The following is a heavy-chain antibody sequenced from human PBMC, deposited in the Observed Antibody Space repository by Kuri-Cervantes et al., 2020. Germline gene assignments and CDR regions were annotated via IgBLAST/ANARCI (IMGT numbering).Heavy chain of an antibody. CDR3: ARAACSSTSCYYYYYGMDV. CDR2: IYYSGST. V-gene: IGHV4-59*08. Sequence: SETLSLTCTVSGGSISSYYWSWIRQPPGKGLEWIGYIYYSGSTNYNPSLKSRVTISVDTSKNQFSLKLSSVTAADTAVYYCARAACSSTSCYYYYYGMDVWGQGTTVTVSS. D-gene: IGHD2-2*01. J-gene: IGHJ6*02. CDR1: GGSISSYY.